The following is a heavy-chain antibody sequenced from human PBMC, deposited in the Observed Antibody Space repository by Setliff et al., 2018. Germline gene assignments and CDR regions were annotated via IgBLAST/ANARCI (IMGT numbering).Heavy chain of an antibody. V-gene: IGHV4-30-4*08. CDR1: GGSISSGDYY. CDR2: IYYSGST. Sequence: PSETLSLTCTVSGGSISSGDYYWSWIRQPPGKGLEWIGYIYYSGSTYYNPSLKSRVTISVDTSKNQFSLKLSSVTAADTAVYYCARGLFTFGGVHDYWGQGTLVTVSS. D-gene: IGHD3-16*01. J-gene: IGHJ4*02. CDR3: ARGLFTFGGVHDY.